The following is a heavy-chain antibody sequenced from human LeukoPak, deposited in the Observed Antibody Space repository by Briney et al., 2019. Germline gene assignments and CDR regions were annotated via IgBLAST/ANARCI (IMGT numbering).Heavy chain of an antibody. V-gene: IGHV3-30*02. CDR1: GFTFSSYG. Sequence: GGSLRLSCEASGFTFSSYGMNWVRQAPGKGLEWVTFIQYDGSEEYYGDSVKGRFTISRDNSKNTLYLQFNSLRPEDTAVYYCAKNRGYNYGLDAFDIWGQGTMVTVSS. CDR2: IQYDGSEE. J-gene: IGHJ3*02. D-gene: IGHD5-18*01. CDR3: AKNRGYNYGLDAFDI.